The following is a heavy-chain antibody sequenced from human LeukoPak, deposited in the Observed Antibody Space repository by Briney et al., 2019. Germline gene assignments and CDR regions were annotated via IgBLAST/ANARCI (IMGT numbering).Heavy chain of an antibody. CDR1: GYTLTELS. D-gene: IGHD3-10*01. CDR3: ATEILLWFGEPGRYFQH. Sequence: PEASVKVSCKVSGYTLTELSMHWVRQAPGKGLEWMGGFDPEDGETIYAQKFQGRVTMTEDTSTDTAYMELSSLRSEDTAVYYCATEILLWFGEPGRYFQHWGQGTLVTVSS. CDR2: FDPEDGET. J-gene: IGHJ1*01. V-gene: IGHV1-24*01.